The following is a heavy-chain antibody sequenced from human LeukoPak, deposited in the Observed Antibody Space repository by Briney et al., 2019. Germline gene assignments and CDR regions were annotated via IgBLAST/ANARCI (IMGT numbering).Heavy chain of an antibody. CDR2: IIPILGIA. J-gene: IGHJ4*02. V-gene: IGHV1-69*04. D-gene: IGHD2-21*02. Sequence: SVKVHCKASGYTFTNYFVQWVRQARGQGLEWMGRIIPILGIANYAQKFQGRVTITADKSTSTAYMELSSLRSEDTAVYYCARVDPRGPYCGGDCYVYWGQGTLVTVSS. CDR3: ARVDPRGPYCGGDCYVY. CDR1: GYTFTNYF.